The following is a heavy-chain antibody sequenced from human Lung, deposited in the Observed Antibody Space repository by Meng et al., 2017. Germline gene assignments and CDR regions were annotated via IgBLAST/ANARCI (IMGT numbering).Heavy chain of an antibody. D-gene: IGHD1-1*01. CDR3: TNDRLNH. CDR1: GFTFTDHW. CDR2: INRDGTKP. Sequence: VQLVESGGGLVPPGGSLRLSCAASGFTFTDHWMHWVRQGPGKGLVWVSRINRDGTKPTYADSVKGRFTISRDNAKNTFYLQMNNLRAEDTAFYYCTNDRLNHWGQGALVTVSS. V-gene: IGHV3-74*01. J-gene: IGHJ1*01.